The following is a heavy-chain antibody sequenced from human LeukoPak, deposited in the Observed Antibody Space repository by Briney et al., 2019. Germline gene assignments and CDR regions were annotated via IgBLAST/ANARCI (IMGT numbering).Heavy chain of an antibody. CDR1: GGPVSSTNYY. CDR2: ISYSGST. CDR3: ARETRGEMDRRVFDI. Sequence: SETLSLTCTVSGGPVSSTNYYWSWIRQPPGKGLEWIGYISYSGSTNYNPSLKSRVTISVDTSKNQFSLKLNSVTAADTAVYYCARETRGEMDRRVFDIWGQGTMVTVSS. V-gene: IGHV4-61*01. J-gene: IGHJ3*02. D-gene: IGHD3-16*01.